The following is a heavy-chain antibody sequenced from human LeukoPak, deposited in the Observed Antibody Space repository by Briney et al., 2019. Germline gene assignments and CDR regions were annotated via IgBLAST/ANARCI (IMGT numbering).Heavy chain of an antibody. D-gene: IGHD3-22*01. CDR1: GGSISSSSYY. J-gene: IGHJ4*02. Sequence: PSETLSLTCTVSGGSISSSSYYWGWIRQPPGKGLEWIGSIYYSGSTYYNPSLKSRVTISVDTSKNQFSLKLSSVTAADTAVYYCARQAGSITMIVVVHGVHFDYWGQGTLVTVSS. CDR3: ARQAGSITMIVVVHGVHFDY. V-gene: IGHV4-39*01. CDR2: IYYSGST.